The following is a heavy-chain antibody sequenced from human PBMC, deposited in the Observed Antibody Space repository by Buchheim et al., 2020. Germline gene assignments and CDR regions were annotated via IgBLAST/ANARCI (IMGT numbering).Heavy chain of an antibody. CDR3: ARSVQFGMDV. V-gene: IGHV3-48*01. CDR2: MTSDEKTI. J-gene: IGHJ6*02. Sequence: EVQLVESGGGSVQPGGSLRLSCAASGFTFSRYSMNWARQAPGKGLEWVSYMTSDEKTIYYTDSVKGRFTISRDNARNLLYLQIHSLRVDDTALYYCARSVQFGMDVWGQGTT. CDR1: GFTFSRYS.